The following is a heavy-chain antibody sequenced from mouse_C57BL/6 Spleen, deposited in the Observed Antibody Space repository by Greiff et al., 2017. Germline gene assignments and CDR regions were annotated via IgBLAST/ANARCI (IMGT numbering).Heavy chain of an antibody. CDR2: IYPSDSET. CDR3: AREEILRWYFNV. D-gene: IGHD1-1*01. V-gene: IGHV1-61*01. J-gene: IGHJ1*03. Sequence: QVQLQQPGAELVRPGSSVKLSCKASGYTFTSYWMDWVKQRPGQGLEWIGNIYPSDSETHYNQKFKDKATLTVDKSSSTAYMQLSSLTSEDSAVYDGAREEILRWYFNVWGTGTTVTVSS. CDR1: GYTFTSYW.